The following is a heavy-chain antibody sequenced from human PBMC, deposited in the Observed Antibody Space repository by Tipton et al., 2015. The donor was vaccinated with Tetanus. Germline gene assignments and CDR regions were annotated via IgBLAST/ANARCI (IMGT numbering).Heavy chain of an antibody. D-gene: IGHD3-10*01. Sequence: TLSLTCTVSGGSISSSTYYWGWIRQPPGKGLEWIGRIYSSGSTHYNPSLKSRVTMSLDTSKNQFSLKLNSVTAADTAVYYCARGVWFGPGPRYYFDYWGQGTLVTVSS. V-gene: IGHV4-39*07. J-gene: IGHJ4*02. CDR3: ARGVWFGPGPRYYFDY. CDR1: GGSISSSTYY. CDR2: IYSSGST.